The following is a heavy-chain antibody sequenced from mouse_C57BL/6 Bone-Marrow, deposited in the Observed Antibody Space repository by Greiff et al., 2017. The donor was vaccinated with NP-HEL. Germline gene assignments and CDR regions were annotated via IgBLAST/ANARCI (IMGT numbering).Heavy chain of an antibody. J-gene: IGHJ1*03. Sequence: QVQLQQPGAELVKPGASVKLSCKASGYTFTSYWMQWVKQRPGQGLEWIGEIDPSDSYTNSNQKFKGKATLTVDTSSSTAYMQLSSLTSEDSAVYYCARTYDYDEGLYWYFDVWGTGTTVTVSS. CDR3: ARTYDYDEGLYWYFDV. CDR2: IDPSDSYT. D-gene: IGHD2-4*01. CDR1: GYTFTSYW. V-gene: IGHV1-50*01.